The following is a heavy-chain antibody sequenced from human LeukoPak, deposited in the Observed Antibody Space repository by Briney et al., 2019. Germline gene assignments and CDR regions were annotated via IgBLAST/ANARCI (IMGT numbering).Heavy chain of an antibody. J-gene: IGHJ4*02. CDR3: ARSWTGEASYYDFWSGYSDPPNY. CDR1: GFTFSSYG. CDR2: ISYDGSNK. V-gene: IGHV3-30*03. Sequence: GGSLRLSCAASGFTFSSYGMHWVRQAPGKGLEWVAVISYDGSNKYYADSVKGRFTISRDNSKNTLYLQMNSLRAEDTAVYYCARSWTGEASYYDFWSGYSDPPNYWGQGTLVTVSS. D-gene: IGHD3-3*01.